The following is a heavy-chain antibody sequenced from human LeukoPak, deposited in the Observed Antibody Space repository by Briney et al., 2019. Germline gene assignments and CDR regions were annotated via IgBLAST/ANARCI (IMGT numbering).Heavy chain of an antibody. J-gene: IGHJ6*03. CDR1: GGTFSSYA. D-gene: IGHD5-18*01. Sequence: SVKVSCKASGGTFSSYAISWVRQAPGQGLERMGRIVPIFGTANYAQKFQGRVTITTDESTSTAYMEPSSLRSEDTAVYYCARDLQLWTQYYYYYYMDVWGKGTTVTVSS. CDR3: ARDLQLWTQYYYYYYMDV. V-gene: IGHV1-69*05. CDR2: IVPIFGTA.